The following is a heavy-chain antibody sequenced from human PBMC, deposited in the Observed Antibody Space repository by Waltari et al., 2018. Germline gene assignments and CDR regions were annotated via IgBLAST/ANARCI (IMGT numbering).Heavy chain of an antibody. V-gene: IGHV1-69*05. J-gene: IGHJ6*02. CDR2: IIPIVGTA. CDR3: ARDLAAAGTGRYYYYGMDV. D-gene: IGHD6-13*01. CDR1: GGTFSSYA. Sequence: QVQLVQSGAEVKKPGSSVKVSCKASGGTFSSYAISWVRQAPGQGLEWMGGIIPIVGTANYAQKFQGRVTSTTDESTSTAYMELSSLRSEDTAVYYWARDLAAAGTGRYYYYGMDVWGQGTTVTVSS.